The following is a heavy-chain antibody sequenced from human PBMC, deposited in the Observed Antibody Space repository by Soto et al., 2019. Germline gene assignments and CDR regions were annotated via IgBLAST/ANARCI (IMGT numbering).Heavy chain of an antibody. D-gene: IGHD3-16*01. V-gene: IGHV3-23*01. Sequence: GSLRLSCAASGFTFSSYAMSWVRQAPGKGLEWVSAISGSGGSTYYADSVKGRFTISRDNSKNTLYLQMNSLRAEDTAVYYCAKDAVMTPYYYYYGMDVWGQGNTVTVSS. J-gene: IGHJ6*02. CDR3: AKDAVMTPYYYYYGMDV. CDR1: GFTFSSYA. CDR2: ISGSGGST.